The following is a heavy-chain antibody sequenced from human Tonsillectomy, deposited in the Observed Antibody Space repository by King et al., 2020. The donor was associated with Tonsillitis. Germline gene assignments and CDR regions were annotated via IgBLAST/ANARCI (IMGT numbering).Heavy chain of an antibody. D-gene: IGHD4-17*01. CDR1: GFTFSSYA. Sequence: VQLMESGGGVVQPGRSLRLSCAASGFTFSSYAMHWVRQAPGKGLEWVAVISYDGSNKNYADSVKGRFTISRDNSKNTLHRQMNSLRGEDTAVYYCARGTTTVTTKGYFDYWGQRTLVTVSS. V-gene: IGHV3-30-3*01. CDR3: ARGTTTVTTKGYFDY. J-gene: IGHJ4*02. CDR2: ISYDGSNK.